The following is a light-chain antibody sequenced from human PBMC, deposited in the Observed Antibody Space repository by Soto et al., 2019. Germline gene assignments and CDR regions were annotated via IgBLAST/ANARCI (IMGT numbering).Light chain of an antibody. CDR2: EGS. Sequence: QSALPQPASVSWSPGQSITISCTGTSSDVGSYNLVSWYQRHPCKAPKLMIYEGSKRPSGVSNRFSGSKSGNTASLTISGLQAEDESDYYCCSYAGSSTFVVFGGGTKLTVL. CDR3: CSYAGSSTFVV. V-gene: IGLV2-23*03. CDR1: SSDVGSYNL. J-gene: IGLJ2*01.